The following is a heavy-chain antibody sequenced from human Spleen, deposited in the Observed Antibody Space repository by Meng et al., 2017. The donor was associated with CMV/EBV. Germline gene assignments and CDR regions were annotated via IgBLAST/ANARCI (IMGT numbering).Heavy chain of an antibody. D-gene: IGHD7-27*01. Sequence: GSLRLSCAASGFTFSSYAMHWVRQAPGKGLEWVAVISYDGSNKYYADSVKGRFTISRDNSKNTLYLQMNSLRAEDTAVYYCASGLGKYFDYWGQGTLVTVSS. V-gene: IGHV3-30-3*01. CDR3: ASGLGKYFDY. CDR1: GFTFSSYA. J-gene: IGHJ4*02. CDR2: ISYDGSNK.